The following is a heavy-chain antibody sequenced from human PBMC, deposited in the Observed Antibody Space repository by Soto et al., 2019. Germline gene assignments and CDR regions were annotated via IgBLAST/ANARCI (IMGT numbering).Heavy chain of an antibody. V-gene: IGHV3-21*01. CDR1: GFIFSTHD. J-gene: IGHJ4*02. CDR3: ARERGGMGHRQGEAFDY. D-gene: IGHD3-16*01. CDR2: ISSSRSSI. Sequence: GGSLRLSCSASGFIFSTHDMNWVRQAPGKGLEWVSSISSSRSSIYYADSVKGRFTIFRDNAKNSVYLQMNSLRAEDTAVYYCARERGGMGHRQGEAFDYWGQGTLVTVSS.